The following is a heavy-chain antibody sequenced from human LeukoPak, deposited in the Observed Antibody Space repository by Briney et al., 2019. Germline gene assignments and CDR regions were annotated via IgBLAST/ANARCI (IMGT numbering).Heavy chain of an antibody. Sequence: GGSLRLSCAASGFTFDDYAMHWVRQAPGKGLEWVSGISWNSGSIGYADSVKGRFTISRDNSKNTLYLQMNSLRAEDTAVYYCAKDRITMIVVVEEYFDYWGQGTLVTVSS. CDR3: AKDRITMIVVVEEYFDY. CDR1: GFTFDDYA. J-gene: IGHJ4*02. D-gene: IGHD3-22*01. CDR2: ISWNSGSI. V-gene: IGHV3-9*01.